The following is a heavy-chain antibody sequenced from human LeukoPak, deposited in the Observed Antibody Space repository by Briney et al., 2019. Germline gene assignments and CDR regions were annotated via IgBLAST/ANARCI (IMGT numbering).Heavy chain of an antibody. V-gene: IGHV3-7*03. Sequence: GGSLRLSCAASGFTFSSYWMSWVRQAPGKGLEWVANIKQDGSEKYYVDSVKGRFTISRDNAKNSLYLQMNSLRAEDTALYYCAKVMGQYYYGSGDRGWYFDLWGRGTLVTVSS. CDR3: AKVMGQYYYGSGDRGWYFDL. D-gene: IGHD3-10*01. CDR2: IKQDGSEK. CDR1: GFTFSSYW. J-gene: IGHJ2*01.